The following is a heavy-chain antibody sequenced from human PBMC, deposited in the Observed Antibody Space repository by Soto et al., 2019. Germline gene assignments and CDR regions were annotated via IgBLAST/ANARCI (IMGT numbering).Heavy chain of an antibody. V-gene: IGHV4-59*01. J-gene: IGHJ6*03. CDR3: AREGLGIQYMEV. CDR2: IYYSGST. CDR1: AGSISSYY. Sequence: PSETLSLTCTVSAGSISSYYWSWIRQPPGKGLEWIGYIYYSGSTNYNPSLKSRVTISVDTSKNQFSLKLSSVTAADTAVYYGAREGLGIQYMEVWGKGTTVNV. D-gene: IGHD5-18*01.